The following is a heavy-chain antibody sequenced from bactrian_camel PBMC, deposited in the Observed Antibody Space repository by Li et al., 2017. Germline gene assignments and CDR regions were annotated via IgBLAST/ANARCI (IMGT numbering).Heavy chain of an antibody. CDR1: VDTIGRYC. CDR2: ITAGGGSP. V-gene: IGHV3S28*01. CDR3: GASPRDGGGWGVGSCWYGLNFNY. J-gene: IGHJ4*01. D-gene: IGHD6*01. Sequence: QLVESGGGSVQVGGSLRLSCVASVDTIGRYCMGWFRQIPDKEREGIARITAGGGSPAYADSVKGRFTISQDNANNTLYLQMDSLRPEDTAMYYCGASPRDGGGWGVGSCWYGLNFNYRGQGTQVTVS.